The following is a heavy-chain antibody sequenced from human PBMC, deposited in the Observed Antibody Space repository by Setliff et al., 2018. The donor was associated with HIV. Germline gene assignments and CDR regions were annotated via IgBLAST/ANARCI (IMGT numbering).Heavy chain of an antibody. J-gene: IGHJ4*02. CDR2: IYYSGST. CDR1: GGSISSYY. D-gene: IGHD7-27*01. Sequence: PSETLSLTCTVSGGSISSYYWSWIRQPPGKGLEWIGYIYYSGSTNYNPSLKSRVTMSVDTSKNQFSLKLSSVTAADTAVCYCARGSWGSGFDSWGQGILVTVSS. CDR3: ARGSWGSGFDS. V-gene: IGHV4-59*08.